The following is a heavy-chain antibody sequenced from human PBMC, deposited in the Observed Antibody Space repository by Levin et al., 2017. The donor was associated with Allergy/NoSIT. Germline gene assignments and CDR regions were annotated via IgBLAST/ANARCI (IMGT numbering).Heavy chain of an antibody. Sequence: GESLKISCAASGFTFSTCAMNWVRQAPGKGLEWVSAISGGGGATYFADSVKGRFTISRDNSKNTLYLQMNSLRAEDTAIYYCAKSLTGTPYSATDYWGQGTLVTVSS. CDR1: GFTFSTCA. CDR3: AKSLTGTPYSATDY. V-gene: IGHV3-23*01. D-gene: IGHD1-7*01. J-gene: IGHJ4*02. CDR2: ISGGGGAT.